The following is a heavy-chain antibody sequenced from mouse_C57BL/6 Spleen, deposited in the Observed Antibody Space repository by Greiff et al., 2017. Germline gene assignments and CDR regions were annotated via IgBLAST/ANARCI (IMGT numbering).Heavy chain of an antibody. CDR3: ARDWEGYFDV. Sequence: VQRVESGAELVKPGASVKISCKASGYAFSSYWMNWVKQRPGKGLEWIGQIYPGDGDTNYNGKFKGKATLTADKSSSTAYMQLSSLTSEDSAVYFCARDWEGYFDVWGTGTTVTVSS. D-gene: IGHD4-1*01. CDR2: IYPGDGDT. V-gene: IGHV1-80*01. J-gene: IGHJ1*03. CDR1: GYAFSSYW.